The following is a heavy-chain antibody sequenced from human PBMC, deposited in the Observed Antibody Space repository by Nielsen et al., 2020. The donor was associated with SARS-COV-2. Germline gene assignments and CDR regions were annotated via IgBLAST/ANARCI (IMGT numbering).Heavy chain of an antibody. CDR1: GFTFGDYA. CDR3: TRDPMLGYCSSTSSRRADAFDI. CDR2: IRSKAYGGTT. J-gene: IGHJ3*02. Sequence: GESLKISCTASGFTFGDYAMSWFRQAPGKGLEWVGFIRSKAYGGTTEYAASVKGRFTISRDDSKSIAYLQMNSLKTEDTAVYYCTRDPMLGYCSSTSSRRADAFDIWGQGTMVTVSS. D-gene: IGHD2-2*01. V-gene: IGHV3-49*03.